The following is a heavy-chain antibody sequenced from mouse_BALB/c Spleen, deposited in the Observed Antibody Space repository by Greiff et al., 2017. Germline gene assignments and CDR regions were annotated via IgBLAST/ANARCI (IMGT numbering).Heavy chain of an antibody. CDR2: ISDGGSYT. CDR1: GFTFSDYY. J-gene: IGHJ3*01. Sequence: DVHLVESGGGLVKPGGSLKLSCAASGFTFSDYYMYWVRQTPEKRLEWVATISDGGSYTYYPDSVKGRFTISRDNAKNNLYLQMSSLTSEDTAMYYCARDQGYCGKSGFAYWGQGTLVTVSA. D-gene: IGHD2-1*01. CDR3: ARDQGYCGKSGFAY. V-gene: IGHV5-4*02.